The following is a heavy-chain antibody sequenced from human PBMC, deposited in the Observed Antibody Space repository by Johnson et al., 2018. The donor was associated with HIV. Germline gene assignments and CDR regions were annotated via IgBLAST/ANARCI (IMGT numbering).Heavy chain of an antibody. Sequence: QVQLVESGGGVVRPGGSLRLSCAASGFTFDDYGMSWVRQAPGKGLAWVAFIRYDGTNKYYADSVTGRFTISRDNSKKALYLQMNSLRAEETAVYYCARELPSYDILTGPGAFDIWGQGTMVTVSS. V-gene: IGHV3-30*02. CDR3: ARELPSYDILTGPGAFDI. D-gene: IGHD3-9*01. J-gene: IGHJ3*02. CDR2: IRYDGTNK. CDR1: GFTFDDYG.